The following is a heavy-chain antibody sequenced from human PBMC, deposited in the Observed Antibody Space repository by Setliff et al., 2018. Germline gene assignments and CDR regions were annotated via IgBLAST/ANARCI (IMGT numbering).Heavy chain of an antibody. CDR2: IYTSWST. CDR1: GGSISGFNY. D-gene: IGHD7-27*01. Sequence: SETLSLTCTVSGGSISGFNYWTWIRQPAGKGLEWIGQIYTSWSTNYNPSLKSRVTISLDTSKNQFSLKLNSVTPADPAGYYLGRGFNRKEGWGNWFDPWGQGALVTVSS. V-gene: IGHV4-61*09. J-gene: IGHJ5*02. CDR3: GRGFNRKEGWGNWFDP.